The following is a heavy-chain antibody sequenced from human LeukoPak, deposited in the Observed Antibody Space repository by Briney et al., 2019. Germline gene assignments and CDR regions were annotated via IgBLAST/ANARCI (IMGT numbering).Heavy chain of an antibody. CDR2: INHSGST. V-gene: IGHV4-34*01. Sequence: PSETLSLTCAVYGGSFSGYYWSWIRQPPGKGLEWIGEINHSGSTNYNPSLKSRVTISVDTSQNQFSLKLSSVTAADTAVYYCARNRRANWLTISYWGQGTLVTVSS. CDR3: ARNRRANWLTISY. D-gene: IGHD7-27*01. CDR1: GGSFSGYY. J-gene: IGHJ4*02.